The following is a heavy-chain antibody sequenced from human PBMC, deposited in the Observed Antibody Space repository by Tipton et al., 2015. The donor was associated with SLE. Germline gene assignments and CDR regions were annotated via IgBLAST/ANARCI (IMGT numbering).Heavy chain of an antibody. CDR2: FYSGGDT. CDR1: GYTFTSYD. J-gene: IGHJ4*02. D-gene: IGHD3-3*02. V-gene: IGHV1-46*04. CDR3: GKDPRISY. Sequence: QLVQSGAEVKKPGTSVKVSCKASGYTFTSYDINWVRQATGQGLEWVSVFYSGGDTYYADSVKGRFTVSRDQSKNTVYLQMNSLRVEDTAVYYCGKDPRISYWGQGTQVTVSS.